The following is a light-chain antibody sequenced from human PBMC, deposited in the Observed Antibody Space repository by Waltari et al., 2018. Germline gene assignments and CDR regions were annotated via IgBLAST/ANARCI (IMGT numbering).Light chain of an antibody. CDR3: CSYAGSRTYV. CDR2: EGS. Sequence: QSALTQPAPVSGSPGQSITISCTGTSSDVGSYIFVSWYQHHPGKAPKLMIFEGSRRPSGISNRFSGSKSGNTASLTIAGLQAEDEADYYCCSYAGSRTYVFGAGTKVTVL. J-gene: IGLJ1*01. V-gene: IGLV2-23*01. CDR1: SSDVGSYIF.